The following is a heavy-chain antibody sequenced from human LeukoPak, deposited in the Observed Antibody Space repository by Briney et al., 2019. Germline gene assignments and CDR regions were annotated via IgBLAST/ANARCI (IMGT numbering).Heavy chain of an antibody. CDR2: INPNSGGT. CDR1: GYSFTDYY. CDR3: ARADRLHGGPYLIGP. D-gene: IGHD2-21*01. V-gene: IGHV1-2*02. J-gene: IGHJ4*02. Sequence: ASVKVSCTTSGYSFTDYYMHWVRQAPGQGLEWMGWINPNSGGTSAEQKFQGRVTMTRDTSITTVFVEVSLLPSDDTAIYYCARADRLHGGPYLIGPRGQGTLVTVSS.